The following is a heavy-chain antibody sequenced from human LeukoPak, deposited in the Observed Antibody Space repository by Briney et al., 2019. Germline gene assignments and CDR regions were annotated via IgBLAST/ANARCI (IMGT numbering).Heavy chain of an antibody. CDR3: ARVTRTYYYGSGIDY. Sequence: KTSETLSLTCAVYGGSFSGYYWSWIRQPPGRGLEWTGEINHSGSTNYNPSLKSRVTISVDTSKNQFSLKLSSVTAADTAVYYCARVTRTYYYGSGIDYWGQGTLVTVSS. CDR1: GGSFSGYY. V-gene: IGHV4-34*01. CDR2: INHSGST. J-gene: IGHJ4*02. D-gene: IGHD3-10*01.